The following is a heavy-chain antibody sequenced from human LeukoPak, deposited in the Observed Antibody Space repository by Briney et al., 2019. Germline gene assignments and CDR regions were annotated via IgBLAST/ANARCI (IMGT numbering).Heavy chain of an antibody. V-gene: IGHV4-34*01. D-gene: IGHD6-13*01. CDR3: ARGGGSSSKYYYYYYGMDV. CDR1: GGSFSGYY. Sequence: SETLSLTCAVYGGSFSGYYWSWIRQPPGKGLEWIGEINHSGSTNYNPSLKSRVTISVDTSKNQFSLKLSSVTATDTAVYYCARGGGSSSKYYYYYYGMDVWGQGTTVTVSS. J-gene: IGHJ6*02. CDR2: INHSGST.